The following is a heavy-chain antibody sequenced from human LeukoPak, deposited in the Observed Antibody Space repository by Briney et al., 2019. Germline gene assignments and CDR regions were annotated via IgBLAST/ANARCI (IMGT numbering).Heavy chain of an antibody. J-gene: IGHJ4*02. Sequence: ASVKVSCKASGYTFTSTDINWVRQATGQGLEWMGWMNPNSGNTGYAQKFQGRVTITRNTSISTAYMELSSLRSEDTAVYYCARSITMLGPDYWGQGTLVTVSS. CDR1: GYTFTSTD. CDR3: ARSITMLGPDY. CDR2: MNPNSGNT. V-gene: IGHV1-8*01. D-gene: IGHD3-22*01.